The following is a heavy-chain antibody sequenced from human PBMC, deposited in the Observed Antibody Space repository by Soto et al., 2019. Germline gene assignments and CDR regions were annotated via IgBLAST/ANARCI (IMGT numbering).Heavy chain of an antibody. CDR3: AKGDCSGGRCYRGFDY. J-gene: IGHJ4*02. CDR2: VSASGSIT. Sequence: EGSLRLSCAASRFTFSSYDMSWVRQTPGKGLEWVSGVSASGSITSYADSAKGRFTISRDNAKNTMFLQMNSLRAEDTAVYFCAKGDCSGGRCYRGFDYWGQGTLVTVS. V-gene: IGHV3-23*01. CDR1: RFTFSSYD. D-gene: IGHD2-15*01.